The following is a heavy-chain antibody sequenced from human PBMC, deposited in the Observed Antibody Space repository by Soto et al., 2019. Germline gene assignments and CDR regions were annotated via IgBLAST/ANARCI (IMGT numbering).Heavy chain of an antibody. CDR3: ARDKIGSDRYTHGMDV. CDR2: IWYDGSNK. Sequence: QVQLVESGGGVVQPGRSLRLSCAASGFTFSSYGMHWVRQAPGKGQEWVAVIWYDGSNKYYADSVKGRFTISRDNSKNTLYLQMNSLRAEDTAVYYCARDKIGSDRYTHGMDVWGKGTTVTVSS. D-gene: IGHD3-16*02. V-gene: IGHV3-33*01. J-gene: IGHJ6*04. CDR1: GFTFSSYG.